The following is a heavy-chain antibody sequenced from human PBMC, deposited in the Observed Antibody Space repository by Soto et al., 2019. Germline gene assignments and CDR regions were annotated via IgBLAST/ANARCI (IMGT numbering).Heavy chain of an antibody. CDR2: ISHSGST. D-gene: IGHD6-13*01. CDR3: ARGGLPTAAAGPNCFDP. Sequence: CLRWGVAAGNSIGVGDRWIWKRKPPGKGLEWIGSISHSGSTYYTPPLKSRVTISVDRSKNQSSLKLSSVTAADTAVYYCARGGLPTAAAGPNCFDPPGQATLVSVSS. J-gene: IGHJ5*01. CDR1: AGNSIGVGDR. V-gene: IGHV4-30-2*01.